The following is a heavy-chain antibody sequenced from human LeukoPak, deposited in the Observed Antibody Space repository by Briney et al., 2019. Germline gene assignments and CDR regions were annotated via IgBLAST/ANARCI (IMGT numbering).Heavy chain of an antibody. Sequence: GGSLRLSCAASGFTFSDFSMNWVRQAPGKGLEWVSSITSGGTYIYYADSVTGRFTISRDNAKNSLYLQMNSLTVEDTAVYYCVRVERSSTTSFDAFAVWGQGTVVSVSS. CDR3: VRVERSSTTSFDAFAV. D-gene: IGHD2-2*01. CDR1: GFTFSDFS. V-gene: IGHV3-21*01. J-gene: IGHJ3*01. CDR2: ITSGGTYI.